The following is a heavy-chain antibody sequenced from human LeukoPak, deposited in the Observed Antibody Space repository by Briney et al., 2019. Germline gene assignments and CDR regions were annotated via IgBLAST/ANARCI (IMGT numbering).Heavy chain of an antibody. J-gene: IGHJ1*01. CDR3: TGVTMVRGVTEYFQH. CDR2: IRSKANTYAT. CDR1: GFTFSGSA. Sequence: PGGSLRLSCVASGFTFSGSAMHWVRQASGKGLEWVGRIRSKANTYATAYAASVKGRFTISRDDSKNTAYLQMNSLKTEDTAVYYCTGVTMVRGVTEYFQHWGQGTLSPSPQ. D-gene: IGHD3-10*01. V-gene: IGHV3-73*01.